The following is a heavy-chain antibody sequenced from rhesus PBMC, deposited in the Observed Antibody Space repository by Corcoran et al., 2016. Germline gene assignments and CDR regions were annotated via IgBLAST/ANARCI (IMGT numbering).Heavy chain of an antibody. CDR1: GYSISSGDG. J-gene: IGHJ4*01. V-gene: IGHV4-122*02. CDR2: ISYRWST. D-gene: IGHD3-34*01. Sequence: QLQLQESGPGLVKPSETLSLTCAVSGYSISSGDGWSWIRQPPGKGLEWIGYISYRWSTSYNPYLKSRVTISRDPAKNQFSLKLSSVTAADTAVYYCARGGTGVIIIFDYWGQGVLVTVSS. CDR3: ARGGTGVIIIFDY.